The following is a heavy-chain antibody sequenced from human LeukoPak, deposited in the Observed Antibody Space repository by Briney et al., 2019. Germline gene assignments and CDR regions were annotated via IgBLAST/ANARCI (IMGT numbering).Heavy chain of an antibody. CDR1: GGSISSYY. CDR3: ARGVPYDFWSGYPNNWFDH. D-gene: IGHD3-3*01. V-gene: IGHV4-59*01. J-gene: IGHJ5*02. Sequence: PSETLSLTCTVSGGSISSYYWSWIRQPPGKGLEWIGYIYYSGSTNYNPSLKSRVTISVDTSKNQFSLKLSSVTAADTAVYYCARGVPYDFWSGYPNNWFDHWGQGTLFTVSS. CDR2: IYYSGST.